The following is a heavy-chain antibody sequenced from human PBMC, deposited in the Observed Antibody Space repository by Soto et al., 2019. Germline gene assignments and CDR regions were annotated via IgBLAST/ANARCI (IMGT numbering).Heavy chain of an antibody. D-gene: IGHD6-6*01. J-gene: IGHJ4*02. Sequence: SETLSLTCTVSGGSISIYYWSWIRQPPGKGLEWIGYIYYSGSTNYNPSLKSRVTISVDTSKNQFSLKLSSVTAADTAVYYCARGRIAARPFFDYWGQGTLVTVSS. CDR3: ARGRIAARPFFDY. V-gene: IGHV4-59*01. CDR1: GGSISIYY. CDR2: IYYSGST.